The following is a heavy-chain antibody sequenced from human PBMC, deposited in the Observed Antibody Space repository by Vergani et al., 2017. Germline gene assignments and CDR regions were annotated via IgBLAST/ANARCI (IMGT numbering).Heavy chain of an antibody. D-gene: IGHD3-22*01. CDR3: ARPTYYDSSGYYYTIDY. CDR1: GGSITSSSYY. J-gene: IGHJ4*02. V-gene: IGHV4-61*05. CDR2: IYYSGRT. Sequence: QLHLQESGPGLVKPPETLSLTCTVSGGSITSSSYYWGWIRQPPGKGLEWIGYIYYSGRTYYNPSLKSRVTISVNTSKNQFSLKLSSVTAAATAVYYCARPTYYDSSGYYYTIDYWGQGTLVTVSS.